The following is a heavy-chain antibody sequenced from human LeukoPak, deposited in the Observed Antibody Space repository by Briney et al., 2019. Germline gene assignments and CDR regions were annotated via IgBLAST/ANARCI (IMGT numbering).Heavy chain of an antibody. Sequence: GGSLRLSCAASRITFSTTWMHWVRQAPGKGLVWVSRMNGDGSTTNYADSVKGRCTISRDNAKNTLYLEMNSLSAEDTAVYYCATAGNYRFDYWGQGTLVTVSS. V-gene: IGHV3-74*01. CDR3: ATAGNYRFDY. D-gene: IGHD1-7*01. J-gene: IGHJ4*02. CDR1: RITFSTTW. CDR2: MNGDGSTT.